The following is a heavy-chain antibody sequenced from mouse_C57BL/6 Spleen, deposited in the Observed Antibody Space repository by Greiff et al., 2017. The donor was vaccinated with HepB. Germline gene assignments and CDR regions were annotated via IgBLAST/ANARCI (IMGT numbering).Heavy chain of an antibody. CDR1: GFTFSSYT. CDR3: ARHYGSSPYYFDY. J-gene: IGHJ2*01. D-gene: IGHD1-1*01. Sequence: EVQRVESGGGLVKPGGSLKLSCAASGFTFSSYTMSWVRQTPEKRLEWVATISGGGGNTYYPDSVKGRFTISRDNAKNTLYLQMSSLRSEDTALYYCARHYGSSPYYFDYWGQGTTLTVSS. V-gene: IGHV5-9*01. CDR2: ISGGGGNT.